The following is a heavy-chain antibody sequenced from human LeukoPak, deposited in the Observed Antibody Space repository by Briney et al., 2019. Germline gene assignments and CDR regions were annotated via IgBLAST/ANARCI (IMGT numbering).Heavy chain of an antibody. CDR2: ILYEGSNK. J-gene: IGHJ4*02. CDR1: GFSFSSYG. CDR3: ASGGYTSSWYVVDY. D-gene: IGHD6-13*01. V-gene: IGHV3-30*03. Sequence: PGGSLRLSCAASGFSFSSYGMHWVRQAPGKGLEWVAVILYEGSNKYYADSVKGRFTISRDNSKNTLYLQMMSLRPEDTAVYYCASGGYTSSWYVVDYWGQGTLVTVSS.